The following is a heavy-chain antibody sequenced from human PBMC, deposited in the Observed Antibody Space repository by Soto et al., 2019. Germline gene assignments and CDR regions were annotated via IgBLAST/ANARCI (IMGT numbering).Heavy chain of an antibody. Sequence: QLQLQESGPGLLKPSETLSLSCTVSGGSISSSTYYWGWIRQPPGKGLEWIGSIYFGGSTYHNPSLRSRVTTSVVSSKTQFSLRVISVTAADTAVYYCASHSGYNYFFIFDYCGQGTMLSVAS. J-gene: IGHJ4*02. CDR1: GGSISSSTYY. CDR3: ASHSGYNYFFIFDY. CDR2: IYFGGST. D-gene: IGHD5-18*01. V-gene: IGHV4-39*01.